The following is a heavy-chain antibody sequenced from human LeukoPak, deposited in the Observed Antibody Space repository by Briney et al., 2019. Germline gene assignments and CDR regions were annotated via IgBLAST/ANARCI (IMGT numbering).Heavy chain of an antibody. V-gene: IGHV1-69*05. J-gene: IGHJ4*02. CDR1: GGTFSSYA. CDR3: ARGAVPAADGFFDY. CDR2: IIPIFGTA. Sequence: EASVKVSCKASGGTFSSYAISWVRQAPGQGLEWMGRIIPIFGTANYAQKFQGRVTITTDESTSTAYMELSSLRSEDTAVYYCARGAVPAADGFFDYWGQGTLVTVSS. D-gene: IGHD2-2*01.